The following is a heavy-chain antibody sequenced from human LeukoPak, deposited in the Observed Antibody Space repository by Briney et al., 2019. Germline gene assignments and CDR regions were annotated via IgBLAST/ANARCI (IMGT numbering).Heavy chain of an antibody. Sequence: PSETLSLTCAVYGGSFSGYYWSWIRQPPGKGLEWIGEINHSGSTNYNPSLKSRVTMSVDTSKNQFSLKLSSVTAADTAVYYCARALQWLVNYFDYWGQGTLVTVSS. CDR3: ARALQWLVNYFDY. V-gene: IGHV4-34*01. J-gene: IGHJ4*02. CDR1: GGSFSGYY. D-gene: IGHD6-19*01. CDR2: INHSGST.